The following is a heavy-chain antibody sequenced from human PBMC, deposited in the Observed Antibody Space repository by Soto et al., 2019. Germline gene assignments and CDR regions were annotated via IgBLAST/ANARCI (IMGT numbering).Heavy chain of an antibody. CDR3: ARVSMMCGGVIVSFNLDY. CDR2: IKQDGNEK. Sequence: EVQLVESGGGLVQPGESLRLSCAASGFTFSSYWMSWVRQAPGKGLEWVANIKQDGNEKYYVDSVKGRFTISRDNAKNSLYLQMTSLRVEDTAVYYCARVSMMCGGVIVSFNLDYWGQGTLVTVSS. D-gene: IGHD3-16*02. J-gene: IGHJ4*02. CDR1: GFTFSSYW. V-gene: IGHV3-7*01.